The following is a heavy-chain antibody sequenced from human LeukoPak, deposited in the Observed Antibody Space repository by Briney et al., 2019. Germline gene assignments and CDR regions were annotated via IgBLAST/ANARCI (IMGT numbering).Heavy chain of an antibody. D-gene: IGHD6-25*01. J-gene: IGHJ4*02. CDR3: TRVVGSGLGGSPLCPRY. V-gene: IGHV3-49*04. CDR1: GFTFGDYA. CDR2: IRSKAYGGTT. Sequence: GGSLRLSCTASGFTFGDYAMSWVRQAPGKGLEWVGFIRSKAYGGTTEYAASVKGRFTISRDDSKSIAYLQMNSLKTEDTAVYYCTRVVGSGLGGSPLCPRYWGQGTLVTVSS.